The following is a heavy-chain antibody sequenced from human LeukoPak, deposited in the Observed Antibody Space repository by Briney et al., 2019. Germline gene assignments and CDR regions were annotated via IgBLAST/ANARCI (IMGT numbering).Heavy chain of an antibody. Sequence: PGGSLRLSCAASGFTFSSYSMNWVRQAPGKGLEWVSSISSSDYIYYADSVKGRFTISRVNAKNSLYLQMNSLRAEDTAVYYCARDYYGSGSPDYWGQGTLVTVSS. CDR3: ARDYYGSGSPDY. CDR2: ISSSDYI. V-gene: IGHV3-21*01. J-gene: IGHJ4*02. D-gene: IGHD3-10*01. CDR1: GFTFSSYS.